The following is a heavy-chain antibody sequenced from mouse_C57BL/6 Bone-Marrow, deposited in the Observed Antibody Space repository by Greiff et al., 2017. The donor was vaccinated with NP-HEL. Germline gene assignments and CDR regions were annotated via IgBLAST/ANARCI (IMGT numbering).Heavy chain of an antibody. J-gene: IGHJ4*01. CDR3: AREKIWLRYAMDY. CDR2: IYPSDSET. V-gene: IGHV1-61*01. CDR1: GYTFTSYW. D-gene: IGHD2-2*01. Sequence: VQLQQPGAELVRPGSSVKLSCKASGYTFTSYWMDWVKQRPGQGLEWIGNIYPSDSETNYNQKFKDKATLTVDKSSSTAYMQLSSLTSEDSAVYYCAREKIWLRYAMDYWGQGTSVTVSS.